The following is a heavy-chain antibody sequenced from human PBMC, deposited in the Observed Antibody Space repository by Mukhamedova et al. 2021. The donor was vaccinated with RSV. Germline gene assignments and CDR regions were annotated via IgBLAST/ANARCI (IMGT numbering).Heavy chain of an antibody. Sequence: SMDWVRQAPGKGLEWVSSISSGSVYIYYADSVKGRFTISRDDAKNSLYLQMNSLRPEDTAVYYCASRYCDITTCYKYFDYCGQGT. J-gene: IGHJ4*02. CDR2: ISSGSVYI. D-gene: IGHD2-2*02. CDR1: S. V-gene: IGHV3-21*01. CDR3: ASRYCDITTCYKYFDY.